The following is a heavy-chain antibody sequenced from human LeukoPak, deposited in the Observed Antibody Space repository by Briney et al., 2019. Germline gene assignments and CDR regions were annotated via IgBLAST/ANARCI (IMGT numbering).Heavy chain of an antibody. V-gene: IGHV4-39*01. Sequence: SETLSLTCTVSGGSISSSSYYWGWIRQPPGKGLEWIGSIYYSGSTYYNPSLKSRVTISVDTSKNQFSLKLSSVTAADTAVYYCARLRRGAITIFGVDDAFDIWGQGTMVTVSS. D-gene: IGHD3-3*01. CDR3: ARLRRGAITIFGVDDAFDI. CDR1: GGSISSSSYY. CDR2: IYYSGST. J-gene: IGHJ3*02.